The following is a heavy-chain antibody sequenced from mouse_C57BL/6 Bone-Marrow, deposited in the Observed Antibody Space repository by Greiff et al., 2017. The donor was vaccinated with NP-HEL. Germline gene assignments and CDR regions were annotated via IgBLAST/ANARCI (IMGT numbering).Heavy chain of an antibody. J-gene: IGHJ2*01. D-gene: IGHD3-2*02. Sequence: VQLQQPGAELVKPGASVKVSCKASGYTFTSYWMHWVKQRPGQGLEWIGRIHPSDSATNYTQQFKGKATLTVDKSSSTAYMQLSSLPSEDSSVYYCARGQLRLQYYFDYWGQGTTLTVSS. CDR1: GYTFTSYW. CDR2: IHPSDSAT. CDR3: ARGQLRLQYYFDY. V-gene: IGHV1-74*01.